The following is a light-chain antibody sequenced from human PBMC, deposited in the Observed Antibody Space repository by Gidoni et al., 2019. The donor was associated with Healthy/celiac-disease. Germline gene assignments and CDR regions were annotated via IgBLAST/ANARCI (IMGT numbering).Light chain of an antibody. CDR3: CSYAGSSSWV. Sequence: QSALTQPASVSGSPGQSITISCTGTSSDVGSHNLVSWYQQHPGKAPRLMIYEGSKRPSGVSNRCSGSKSGNTASRTISGLQAEDEADYYCCSYAGSSSWVFGGGTKLTVL. J-gene: IGLJ3*02. CDR1: SSDVGSHNL. V-gene: IGLV2-23*01. CDR2: EGS.